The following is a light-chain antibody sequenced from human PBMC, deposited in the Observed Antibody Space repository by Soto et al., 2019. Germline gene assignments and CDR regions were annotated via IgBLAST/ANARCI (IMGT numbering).Light chain of an antibody. CDR1: RSFTTW. J-gene: IGKJ3*01. CDR2: DVS. V-gene: IGKV1-5*01. CDR3: QQYNSGLGT. Sequence: DIQMTQSPSTLSASVGDRVTITCRASRSFTTWLAWYQHKPGKAPRLLIYDVSTLQRGVPSRFSGSGSGTEFTLTISSLQPDDSAIDYCQQYNSGLGTFGPGTKVDIK.